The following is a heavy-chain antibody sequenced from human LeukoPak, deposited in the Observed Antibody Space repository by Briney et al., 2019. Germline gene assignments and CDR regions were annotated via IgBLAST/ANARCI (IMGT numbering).Heavy chain of an antibody. CDR3: ARVYYQDSGTSYRHLDY. J-gene: IGHJ4*02. Sequence: GGSLRLSCAASGFTFRNYCMTWVRQVPGKGLEWVASIKQDESEKYFLDSVKGRFTISRDNPENSLYLQMNSLRAEDTAVYYCARVYYQDSGTSYRHLDYWGQGTLVTVSS. V-gene: IGHV3-7*01. CDR2: IKQDESEK. CDR1: GFTFRNYC. D-gene: IGHD3-22*01.